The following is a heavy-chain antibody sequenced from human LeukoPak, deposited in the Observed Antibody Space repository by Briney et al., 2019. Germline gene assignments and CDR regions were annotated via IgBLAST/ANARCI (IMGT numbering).Heavy chain of an antibody. J-gene: IGHJ4*02. CDR3: ARGKQSVDY. Sequence: SETLSLTCTVSGGSISSSSYYWGWIRQPPGKGLEWIGNIYYSGSTNYNPSLKSRVTISVDTSKNQFSLKLSSVTAADTAVYYCARGKQSVDYWGQGTLVTVSS. CDR2: IYYSGST. D-gene: IGHD1/OR15-1a*01. CDR1: GGSISSSSYY. V-gene: IGHV4-61*05.